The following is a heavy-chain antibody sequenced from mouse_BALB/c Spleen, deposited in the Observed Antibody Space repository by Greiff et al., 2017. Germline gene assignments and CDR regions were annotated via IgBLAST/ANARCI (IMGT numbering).Heavy chain of an antibody. D-gene: IGHD2-3*01. CDR2: IYPSDSYT. V-gene: IGHV1-69*02. Sequence: QVQLQQPGAELVRPGASVKLSCKASGYTFTSYWINWVKQRPGQGLEWIGNIYPSDSYTNYNQKFKDKATLTVDKSSSTAYIQLSGPTSEDSAVYYCTRGDDGYYIAYWGQGTLVTVSA. J-gene: IGHJ3*01. CDR1: GYTFTSYW. CDR3: TRGDDGYYIAY.